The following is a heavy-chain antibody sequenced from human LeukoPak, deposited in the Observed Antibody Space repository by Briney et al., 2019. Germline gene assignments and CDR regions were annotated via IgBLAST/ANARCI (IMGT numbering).Heavy chain of an antibody. CDR3: ARESRYDSSGYATHFDY. Sequence: GGSLRLSCAASGFTFDDYGMSWVRQAPGKGLEWVSGINWNGGSTGYADSVKGRFTISRDNAKNSLYLQMNSLRAEDTAVYYCARESRYDSSGYATHFDYWGQGTLVTVSS. D-gene: IGHD3-22*01. V-gene: IGHV3-20*04. CDR1: GFTFDDYG. J-gene: IGHJ4*02. CDR2: INWNGGST.